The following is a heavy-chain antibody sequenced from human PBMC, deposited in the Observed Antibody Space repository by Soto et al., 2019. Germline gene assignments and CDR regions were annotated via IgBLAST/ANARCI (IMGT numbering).Heavy chain of an antibody. V-gene: IGHV3-48*02. CDR3: ARAYSGSSLYYYGMDV. J-gene: IGHJ6*02. D-gene: IGHD6-6*01. Sequence: PGGSLRLSCAASGFTFSSYSMNWVRQAPGKGLEWVSYISSSSSTIYYADSVKGRFTISRDNAKNSLYLQMNSLRDEDTAVYYCARAYSGSSLYYYGMDVWGQGTTVTVSS. CDR1: GFTFSSYS. CDR2: ISSSSSTI.